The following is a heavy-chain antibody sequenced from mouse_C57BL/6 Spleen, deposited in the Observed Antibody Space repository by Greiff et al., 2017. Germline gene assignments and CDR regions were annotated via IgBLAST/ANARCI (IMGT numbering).Heavy chain of an antibody. V-gene: IGHV2-5*01. J-gene: IGHJ3*01. CDR3: AKKAGDGGFAY. CDR1: GFSLTSYG. Sequence: QVQLQQSGPGLVQPSQSLSITCTVSGFSLTSYGVHWVRQSPGKGLEWLGVIWRGGSTDYNAAFMSRLGISKDNSKSQVFFKMNSLQADDTAIYYCAKKAGDGGFAYWGQGTLVTVSA. CDR2: IWRGGST. D-gene: IGHD3-3*01.